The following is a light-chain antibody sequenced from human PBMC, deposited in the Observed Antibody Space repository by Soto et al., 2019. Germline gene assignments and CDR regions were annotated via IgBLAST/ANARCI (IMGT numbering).Light chain of an antibody. CDR2: EDN. CDR1: SGSIASNY. V-gene: IGLV6-57*04. J-gene: IGLJ2*01. CDR3: QSYDSSNPYVV. Sequence: FMLTQPPSVSESPGKTVTISCTRSSGSIASNYVQWYQQRPGSAPTTVIYEDNQRPSGVPDRFSGSIDSSSNSASLTISGLKTEDEADYYCQSYDSSNPYVVFGGGTKVTVL.